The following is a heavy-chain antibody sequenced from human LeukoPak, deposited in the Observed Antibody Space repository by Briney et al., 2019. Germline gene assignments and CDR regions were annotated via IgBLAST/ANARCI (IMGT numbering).Heavy chain of an antibody. CDR3: AREYYDILTGYWGAFDI. D-gene: IGHD3-9*01. CDR2: IYYSGST. J-gene: IGHJ3*02. V-gene: IGHV4-31*03. CDR1: GGSISSGGYY. Sequence: SETLSLTCTVSGGSISSGGYYWSWIRQHPGKGLEWIGYIYYSGSTYYNPSLKSRVTISVDTSKNQFSLKLSSVTAADTAVYYCAREYYDILTGYWGAFDIWGQGTMVTASS.